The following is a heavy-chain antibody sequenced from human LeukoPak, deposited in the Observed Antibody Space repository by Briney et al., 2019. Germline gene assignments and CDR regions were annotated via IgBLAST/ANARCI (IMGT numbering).Heavy chain of an antibody. V-gene: IGHV4-61*02. CDR3: AKSIAVQGAFDI. Sequence: PSQTLSLTCTVSGGSISSGSYYWSWIRQPAGKGLEWIGRIYTSGSTNYNPSLKSRVTISVDTSKNQFSLKLGSVTAADTAVYYCAKSIAVQGAFDIWGQGTMVTVSS. CDR2: IYTSGST. CDR1: GGSISSGSYY. D-gene: IGHD6-19*01. J-gene: IGHJ3*02.